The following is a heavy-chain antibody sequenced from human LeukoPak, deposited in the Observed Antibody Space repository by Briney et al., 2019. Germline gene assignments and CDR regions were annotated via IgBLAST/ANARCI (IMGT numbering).Heavy chain of an antibody. CDR3: ARAIGYCSGGSCPRRTYNWFDP. J-gene: IGHJ5*02. V-gene: IGHV3-48*01. Sequence: GGSLRLSCAASGFTFSSYSMNWVCQAPGKGLEWVSYISSSSSTIYYADSVKGRFTISRDNAKNSLYLQMNSLRAEDTAVYYCARAIGYCSGGSCPRRTYNWFDPWGQGTLVTVSS. CDR2: ISSSSSTI. CDR1: GFTFSSYS. D-gene: IGHD2-15*01.